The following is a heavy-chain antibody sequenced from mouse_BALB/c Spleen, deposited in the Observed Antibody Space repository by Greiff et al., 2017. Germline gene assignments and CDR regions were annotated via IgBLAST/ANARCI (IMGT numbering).Heavy chain of an antibody. D-gene: IGHD2-3*01. CDR1: GFTFSSYA. V-gene: IGHV5-6-5*01. J-gene: IGHJ3*01. CDR3: ARRGYDGYLFAD. Sequence: EVKLMESGGGLVKPGGSLKLSCAASGFTFSSYAMSWVRQTPEKRLEWVASISSGGSTYYPDSVKGRFTISRDNARNILYLQMSSLRSEDTAMYYCARRGYDGYLFADWGQGTLVTVSA. CDR2: ISSGGST.